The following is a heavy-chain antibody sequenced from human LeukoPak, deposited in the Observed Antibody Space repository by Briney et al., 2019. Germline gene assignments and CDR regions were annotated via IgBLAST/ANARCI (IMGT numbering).Heavy chain of an antibody. CDR3: ARHSGPYSSSSFFDY. CDR1: GGSISSYY. V-gene: IGHV4-59*08. Sequence: SETLSLTCTVSGGSISSYYWSWIRQPPGKGLEWIGYIYYSGSTNYNPSLKSRVTISVDTSKKQFSLKLSSVTAADTAVYYCARHSGPYSSSSFFDYWGQGTLVTVSS. J-gene: IGHJ4*02. CDR2: IYYSGST. D-gene: IGHD6-6*01.